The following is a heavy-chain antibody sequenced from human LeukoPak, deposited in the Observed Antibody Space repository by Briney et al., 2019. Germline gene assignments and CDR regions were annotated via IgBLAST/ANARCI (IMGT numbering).Heavy chain of an antibody. Sequence: SETLSLTCTVSGDSISGFYWSWIRQPPGKGLEWIGYIYYSGSTNYNPSLKSRVTISVDTSKNQFSLKLSSVTAADTAVYYCARSERQLADGNFDYWGQGTLVTVSS. J-gene: IGHJ4*02. CDR2: IYYSGST. CDR1: GDSISGFY. D-gene: IGHD6-6*01. CDR3: ARSERQLADGNFDY. V-gene: IGHV4-59*12.